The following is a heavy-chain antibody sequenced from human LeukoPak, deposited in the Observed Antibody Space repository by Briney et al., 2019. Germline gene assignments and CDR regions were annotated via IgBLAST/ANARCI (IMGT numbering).Heavy chain of an antibody. CDR3: ARDSRAAAVWYYYYYMDV. Sequence: ASVKVSCMASGYTFTSYYMHWVRQAPGQGLEWMGIINPSGGSTSYAQKFQGRVTMTRDMSTSTVYMELSSLRSEDTAVYYCARDSRAAAVWYYYYYMDVWGKGTTVTVSS. CDR1: GYTFTSYY. CDR2: INPSGGST. J-gene: IGHJ6*03. D-gene: IGHD6-13*01. V-gene: IGHV1-46*01.